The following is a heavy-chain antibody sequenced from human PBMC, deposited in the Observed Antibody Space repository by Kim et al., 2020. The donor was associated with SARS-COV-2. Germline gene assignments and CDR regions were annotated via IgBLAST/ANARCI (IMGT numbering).Heavy chain of an antibody. Sequence: ASVKVSCKASGYTFTSYGISWVRQAPGQGLEWMGWISAYNGNTNYAQKLQGRVTMTTDTSTSTAYMELRSLRSDDTAVYYCARDWVLGRTTPNYYYYGMDVWGQGTTVTVSS. CDR1: GYTFTSYG. CDR2: ISAYNGNT. V-gene: IGHV1-18*04. CDR3: ARDWVLGRTTPNYYYYGMDV. J-gene: IGHJ6*02. D-gene: IGHD3-16*01.